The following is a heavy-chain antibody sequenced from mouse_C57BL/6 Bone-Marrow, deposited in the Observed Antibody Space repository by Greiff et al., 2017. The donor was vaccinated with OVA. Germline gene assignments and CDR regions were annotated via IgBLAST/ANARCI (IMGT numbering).Heavy chain of an antibody. CDR3: ARDYYGTFWYFDV. CDR2: IDPSDSYT. V-gene: IGHV1-69*01. D-gene: IGHD1-1*01. J-gene: IGHJ1*03. CDR1: GYTFTSYW. Sequence: VQLQQPGAELVMPGASVKLSCKASGYTFTSYWMHWVKQRPGQGLEWIGEIDPSDSYTNYNQKVKGKFTLTVDKSSSTAYMQLSSLTSEDSAVYYCARDYYGTFWYFDVWGTGTTVTVSS.